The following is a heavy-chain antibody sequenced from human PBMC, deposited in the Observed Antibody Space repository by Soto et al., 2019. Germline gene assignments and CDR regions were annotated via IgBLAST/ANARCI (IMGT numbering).Heavy chain of an antibody. Sequence: QVQLVESGGGVVQPGTSLKLSCAASGFTFDDFGFHWVRQAPGKGLELVATLSYDGSHEYYADSVKGRFTISRDNSKITLYLQMNSLKTEDTAMYYCAKEMFPRTVLDSSSPWGDYWGQGTLVTVSS. J-gene: IGHJ4*02. D-gene: IGHD3-22*01. CDR3: AKEMFPRTVLDSSSPWGDY. CDR1: GFTFDDFG. CDR2: LSYDGSHE. V-gene: IGHV3-30*18.